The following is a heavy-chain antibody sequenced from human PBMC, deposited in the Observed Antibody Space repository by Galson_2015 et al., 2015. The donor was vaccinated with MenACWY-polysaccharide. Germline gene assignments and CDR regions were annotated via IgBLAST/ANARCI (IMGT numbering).Heavy chain of an antibody. D-gene: IGHD2-21*02. CDR3: ARDPHCGAGCSIHDAFDV. CDR2: IKTDGSST. CDR1: GFTFSSYW. J-gene: IGHJ3*01. V-gene: IGHV3-74*01. Sequence: SLRLSCAASGFTFSSYWMHWVRQAPGEGLVWVSRIKTDGSSTSYADSVKGRFTVSRDNAKNTVYLQMNSLRVEDTAVYYCARDPHCGAGCSIHDAFDVWGQGTKVTASS.